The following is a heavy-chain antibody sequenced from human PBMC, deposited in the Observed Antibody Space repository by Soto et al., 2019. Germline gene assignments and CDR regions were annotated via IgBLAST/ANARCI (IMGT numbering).Heavy chain of an antibody. CDR3: ARMDGDYNYIALDV. J-gene: IGHJ6*02. CDR2: FFSDVER. Sequence: QVTLKESGPLLVKPTETLTLTCTVSGFSLSNGRMGVSWIRQPPGKPLEWLAHFFSDVERSYSASMQSRLTLSTDTSGSQVVLTMTNMDPVDTATYSCARMDGDYNYIALDVWGQGTTVTVAS. V-gene: IGHV2-26*01. CDR1: GFSLSNGRMG. D-gene: IGHD4-17*01.